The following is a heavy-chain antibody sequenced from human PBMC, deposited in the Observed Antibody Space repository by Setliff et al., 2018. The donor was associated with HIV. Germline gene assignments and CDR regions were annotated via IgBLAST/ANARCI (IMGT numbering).Heavy chain of an antibody. Sequence: SETLSLTCTVSGGPISSDYWSWIRQPPGKGLEWIGYIYYTGNTVYNPSLKSRVTMSVDTPKNQFSLKLNSVTAADTAVYYCARDLSHRTTGYYYGMDVWGQGTTVTVSS. CDR1: GGPISSDY. V-gene: IGHV4-59*01. J-gene: IGHJ6*02. D-gene: IGHD1-7*01. CDR2: IYYTGNT. CDR3: ARDLSHRTTGYYYGMDV.